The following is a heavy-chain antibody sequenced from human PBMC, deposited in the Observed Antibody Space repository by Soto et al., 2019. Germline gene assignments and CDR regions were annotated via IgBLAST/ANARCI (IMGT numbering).Heavy chain of an antibody. D-gene: IGHD1-1*01. CDR2: ISGSGEMT. CDR3: ARSEMTYNWND. Sequence: EVQLLESGGDLVQPGGSLRLACAASGFSFRGDAMSWVRQAPGKGLEWVSSISGSGEMTHYAESVKGRFTISRDNSKNTLYLQMESLRAEDTALYYCARSEMTYNWNDWGQGTLVTVSS. CDR1: GFSFRGDA. V-gene: IGHV3-23*01. J-gene: IGHJ4*02.